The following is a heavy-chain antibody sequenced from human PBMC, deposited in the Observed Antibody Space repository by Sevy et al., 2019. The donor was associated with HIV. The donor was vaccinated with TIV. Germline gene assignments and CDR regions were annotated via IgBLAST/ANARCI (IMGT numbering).Heavy chain of an antibody. J-gene: IGHJ5*02. CDR3: ATSGGET. V-gene: IGHV3-7*01. Sequence: GGSLRLSCAASGFTFSSYWMNWIRQAPGKGLEWVANIKQDGSEKYYVDSVKGRFTISRDNAKNSLYLEMNTLRAEDTAVYFCATSGGETWGQGTLVTVSS. CDR1: GFTFSSYW. D-gene: IGHD3-16*01. CDR2: IKQDGSEK.